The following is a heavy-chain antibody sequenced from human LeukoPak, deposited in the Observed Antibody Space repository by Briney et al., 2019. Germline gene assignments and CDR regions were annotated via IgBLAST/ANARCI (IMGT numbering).Heavy chain of an antibody. J-gene: IGHJ4*02. CDR1: GGSISSGGYY. CDR3: ASQLGLTTDY. CDR2: IYHSGST. D-gene: IGHD1-1*01. V-gene: IGHV4-30-2*01. Sequence: PSETLSLTCTVSGGSISSGGYYWSWIRQPPGKGLEWIGYIYHSGSTYYNPSLKSRVTISVDRSKNQFSLKLSSVTAADTAVYYCASQLGLTTDYWGQGTLVTVSS.